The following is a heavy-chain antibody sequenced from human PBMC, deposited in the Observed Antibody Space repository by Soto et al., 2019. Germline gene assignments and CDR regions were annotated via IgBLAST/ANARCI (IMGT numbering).Heavy chain of an antibody. CDR2: IIPLFGTA. V-gene: IGHV1-69*01. CDR3: ARPKGSYSSGYYYFDY. D-gene: IGHD6-19*01. Sequence: QVQLVQSGAEVKQPGSSVKVSCKTSGGTFSTYAIYWVRQAPGQGLGWMGAIIPLFGTADYAQKFQGRVTITADESTGTAYMELSSLRSEDTAVYYCARPKGSYSSGYYYFDYWGQGTLVTVSS. CDR1: GGTFSTYA. J-gene: IGHJ4*02.